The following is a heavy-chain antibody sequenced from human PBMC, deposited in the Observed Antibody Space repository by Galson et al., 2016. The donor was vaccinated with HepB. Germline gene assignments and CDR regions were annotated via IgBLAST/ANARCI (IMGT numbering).Heavy chain of an antibody. V-gene: IGHV1-46*01. CDR3: ARSYYMSTEGDRPFDS. D-gene: IGHD3-10*01. J-gene: IGHJ4*02. CDR1: GYTFTRYY. CDR2: INPSGGST. Sequence: SVKVSCKASGYTFTRYYIHWVRQAPGQGLEWMGVINPSGGSTKDAQNFQGRVTITADESTNTASMELISLRSEDTAVYFCARSYYMSTEGDRPFDSWSQGTLVTVSS.